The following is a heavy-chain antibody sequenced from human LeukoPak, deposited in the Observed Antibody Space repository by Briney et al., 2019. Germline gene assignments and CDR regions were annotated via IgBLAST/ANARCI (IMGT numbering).Heavy chain of an antibody. J-gene: IGHJ4*02. CDR2: ISGSSSDV. CDR3: SRDPRHSDY. CDR1: GFTFSDSY. Sequence: MAGGFLRLSCAASGFTFSDSYMTWIRQAPGKGLELLSYISGSSSDVNYIDSVRGRFTISRDNAKNSLYLHMNSLTVEDTAVYYCSRDPRHSDYWGQGTLVTVSS. V-gene: IGHV3-11*01.